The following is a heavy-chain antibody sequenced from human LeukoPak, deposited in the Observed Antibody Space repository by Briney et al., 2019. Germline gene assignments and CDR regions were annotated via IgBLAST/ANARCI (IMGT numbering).Heavy chain of an antibody. J-gene: IGHJ4*02. V-gene: IGHV3-23*01. CDR3: AKDLSSSYVSGYFDY. CDR1: GFTFSSYA. CDR2: IGGSDGST. Sequence: GGSLRLSCAASGFTFSSYAMSWVRQAPGKGLEWVSGIGGSDGSTHYADSVKGRFTISRDNSRNTLYLQMNSLRAEDTAVYYCAKDLSSSYVSGYFDYWGQGTLVTVSS. D-gene: IGHD6-6*01.